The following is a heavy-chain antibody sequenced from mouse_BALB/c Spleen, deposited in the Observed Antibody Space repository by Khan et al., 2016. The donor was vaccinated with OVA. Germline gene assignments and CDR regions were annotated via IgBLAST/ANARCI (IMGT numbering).Heavy chain of an antibody. Sequence: QIQLVQSGPELKKPGETVRISCKASGYTFTTAGMQWVQKMPGKGLKWIGWINTHSGVPKYAEDFKGRFAFSLETSASTVYLQITNLKNEDTATYVCARGWAAYYRNDGGAMDYWGQGTSVTVSS. CDR1: GYTFTTAG. D-gene: IGHD2-14*01. J-gene: IGHJ4*01. CDR2: INTHSGVP. CDR3: ARGWAAYYRNDGGAMDY. V-gene: IGHV9-4*02.